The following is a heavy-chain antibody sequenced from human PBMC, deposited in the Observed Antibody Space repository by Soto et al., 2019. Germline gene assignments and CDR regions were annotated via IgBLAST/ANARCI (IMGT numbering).Heavy chain of an antibody. V-gene: IGHV3-48*02. CDR1: GFTFSSYS. CDR2: ISSSSSTI. Sequence: GGSLRLSCAASGFTFSSYSMNWVRQATGKGLEWVSYISSSSSTIYYADSVKGRFTISRDNAKNSLYLQMNSLRDEDTAVYYCARDLHYYYYYGMDVWGQGTTVTVSS. J-gene: IGHJ6*02. CDR3: ARDLHYYYYYGMDV.